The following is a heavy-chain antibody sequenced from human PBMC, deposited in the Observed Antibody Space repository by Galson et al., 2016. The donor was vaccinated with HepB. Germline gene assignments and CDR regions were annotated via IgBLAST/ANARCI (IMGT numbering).Heavy chain of an antibody. CDR3: ARLRYYGSGTYYRYYYGMDV. CDR1: DGSFNSYF. V-gene: IGHV4-34*01. CDR2: INHREDT. Sequence: SETLSLTCGVYDGSFNSYFWTWIRQPPGKGLEWIGEINHREDTNYNPSLKSRVTISADPSKKQFSLKLSSATAADTAVYYCARLRYYGSGTYYRYYYGMDVWGQGTTVTVSS. J-gene: IGHJ6*02. D-gene: IGHD3-10*01.